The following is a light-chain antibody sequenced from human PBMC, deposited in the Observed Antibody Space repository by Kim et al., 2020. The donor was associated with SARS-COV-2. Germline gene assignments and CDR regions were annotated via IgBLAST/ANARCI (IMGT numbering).Light chain of an antibody. CDR1: KLGDKY. CDR3: QAWDSSTAV. J-gene: IGLJ3*02. Sequence: VSPGQTASITGSGDKLGDKYACWYQQKPGQSPVLVIYQDTMRPSGIPERFSGSNSGNTATLTISGTQAMDEADYYCQAWDSSTAVFGGGTQLTVL. V-gene: IGLV3-1*01. CDR2: QDT.